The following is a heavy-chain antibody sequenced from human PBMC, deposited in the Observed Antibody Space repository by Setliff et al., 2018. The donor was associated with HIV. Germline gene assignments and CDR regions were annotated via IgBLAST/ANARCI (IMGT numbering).Heavy chain of an antibody. CDR2: IYYSGSA. V-gene: IGHV4-31*01. CDR1: GDSISRSSFF. J-gene: IGHJ4*02. Sequence: SETLSLTCSVSGDSISRSSFFWTWIRQHPGKGLEWIGYIYYSGSATYNPSLKSQASISVDTSKNQFSLRLTSVTAADTARYFCARSSRTSPYWFDYWGQGIPVTVSS. D-gene: IGHD6-6*01. CDR3: ARSSRTSPYWFDY.